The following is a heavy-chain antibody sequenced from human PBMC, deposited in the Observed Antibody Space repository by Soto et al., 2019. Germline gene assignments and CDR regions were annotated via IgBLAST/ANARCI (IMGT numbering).Heavy chain of an antibody. CDR1: GGSISSGGYY. V-gene: IGHV4-31*03. CDR2: IYYSGST. J-gene: IGHJ5*02. Sequence: PSETLSLTCTVSGGSISSGGYYWSWIRQHPGKGLEWIGYIYYSGSTYYNPSLKSRVTISVDTSKNQFSLKLSSVTAADTAVYYCARIVVPAAMAVNWFDPWGQGTLVTVSS. CDR3: ARIVVPAAMAVNWFDP. D-gene: IGHD2-2*01.